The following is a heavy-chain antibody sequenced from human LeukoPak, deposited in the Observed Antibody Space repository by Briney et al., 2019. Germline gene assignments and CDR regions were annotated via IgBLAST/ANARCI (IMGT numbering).Heavy chain of an antibody. V-gene: IGHV3-21*04. CDR1: GFTFSSYS. CDR3: ARSGGWFGELSKEYFQH. J-gene: IGHJ1*01. CDR2: ISSSSSYI. D-gene: IGHD3-10*01. Sequence: GGSLRLSCAASGFTFSSYSMNWVRQAPGKGLEWVSSISSSSSYIYYADSVKGRFTISRDNAKNSLYLQMNSLRAEDTAVYYCARSGGWFGELSKEYFQHWGQGTLVTVSS.